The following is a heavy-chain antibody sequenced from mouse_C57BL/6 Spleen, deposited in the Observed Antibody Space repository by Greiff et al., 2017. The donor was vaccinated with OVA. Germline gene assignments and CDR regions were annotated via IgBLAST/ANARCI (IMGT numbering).Heavy chain of an antibody. CDR1: GYAFSSSW. J-gene: IGHJ2*01. CDR2: IYPGDGDT. D-gene: IGHD1-1*01. CDR3: ARSPNYGSSTYYVDY. Sequence: VKLVESGPELVKPGASVKISCKASGYAFSSSWMNWVKQRPGKGLEWIGRIYPGDGDTNYNGKFKGKATLTADKSSSTAYMQLSSLTSEDSAVYFCARSPNYGSSTYYVDYWGQGTTLTVSS. V-gene: IGHV1-82*01.